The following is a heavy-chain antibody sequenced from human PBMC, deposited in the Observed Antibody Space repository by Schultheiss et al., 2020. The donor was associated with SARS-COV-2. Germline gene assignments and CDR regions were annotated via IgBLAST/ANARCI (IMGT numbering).Heavy chain of an antibody. J-gene: IGHJ6*02. Sequence: SETLSLTCTVSGGYYWSWIRQPAGKGLEWIGRIYTSGSTNYNPSLKSRVTMSVDTSKNQFSLKLSSVTAADTAVYYCARVGPYYYGMDVWGQGTTVTVSS. CDR3: ARVGPYYYGMDV. V-gene: IGHV4-4*07. CDR1: GGYY. CDR2: IYTSGST.